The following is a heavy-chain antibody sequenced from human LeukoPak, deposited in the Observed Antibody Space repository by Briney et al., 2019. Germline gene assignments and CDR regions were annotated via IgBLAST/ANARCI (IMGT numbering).Heavy chain of an antibody. CDR1: GFTFSSYS. CDR3: ARDGNGGQPCGY. D-gene: IGHD4-23*01. J-gene: IGHJ4*02. Sequence: GGSLRLSCAASGFTFSSYSMNWVRQAPGKGLEWVSSISSTSTYIDYADSVKGRFTISRDNAKNSLYLQMNSLRAEDTAVYYCARDGNGGQPCGYWGQGTLVTVSS. CDR2: ISSTSTYI. V-gene: IGHV3-21*01.